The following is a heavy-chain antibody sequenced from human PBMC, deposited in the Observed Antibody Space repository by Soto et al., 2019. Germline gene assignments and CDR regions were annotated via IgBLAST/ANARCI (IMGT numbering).Heavy chain of an antibody. Sequence: SVKVSCKASGGTFSSYAISWVRQAPGQGLEWMGGVIPIFGTANYAQKFQGRVTITADESTSTAYMELSSLRSEDTAVYYCARAKIAARLLMDYYYGMDVWGQGTTVTVSS. J-gene: IGHJ6*02. CDR2: VIPIFGTA. CDR3: ARAKIAARLLMDYYYGMDV. D-gene: IGHD6-6*01. CDR1: GGTFSSYA. V-gene: IGHV1-69*13.